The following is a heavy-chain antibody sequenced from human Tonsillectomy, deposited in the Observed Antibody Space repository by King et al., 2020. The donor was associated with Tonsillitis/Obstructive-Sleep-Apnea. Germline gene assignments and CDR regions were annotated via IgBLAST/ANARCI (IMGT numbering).Heavy chain of an antibody. CDR2: IKQDGSQI. V-gene: IGHV3-7*03. Sequence: DVQLVESGGGLVQPGGSLRLSCAASGFTFSSYWMTWVRQAPGQGLEWVANIKQDGSQIYYVDSVKGRFTISRDNGKNSLYLQMNSLRAEDTAVYDCARDSDYYETGAYYDAFDIWGQGTMVTVSS. CDR3: ARDSDYYETGAYYDAFDI. D-gene: IGHD3-22*01. J-gene: IGHJ3*02. CDR1: GFTFSSYW.